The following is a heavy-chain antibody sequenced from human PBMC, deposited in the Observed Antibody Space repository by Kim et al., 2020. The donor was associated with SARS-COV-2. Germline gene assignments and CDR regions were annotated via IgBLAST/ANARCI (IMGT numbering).Heavy chain of an antibody. CDR2: IYYSGST. CDR3: ARGPAAKYYYYYGMDV. J-gene: IGHJ6*02. CDR1: GGSISSYY. Sequence: SETLSLTCTVSGGSISSYYWSWIRQPPGKGLEWIGYIYYSGSTNYNPSLKSRVTISVDTSKNQFSLKLSSVTAADTAVYYCARGPAAKYYYYYGMDVWGQGTTVTVSS. V-gene: IGHV4-59*13. D-gene: IGHD2-2*01.